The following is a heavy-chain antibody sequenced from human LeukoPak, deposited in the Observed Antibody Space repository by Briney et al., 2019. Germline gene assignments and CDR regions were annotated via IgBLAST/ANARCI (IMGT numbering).Heavy chain of an antibody. CDR1: GYTFTSYG. J-gene: IGHJ4*02. V-gene: IGHV1-46*01. Sequence: ASVKVSCKASGYTFTSYGISWVRQAPGQGLEWMAILNPSGGSSNYAQKFQGRATLTRATSTGTVYMELSSLRSEDTAVYYCARGRDGYNYFDYWGQGTLVTVSS. CDR2: LNPSGGSS. CDR3: ARGRDGYNYFDY. D-gene: IGHD5-24*01.